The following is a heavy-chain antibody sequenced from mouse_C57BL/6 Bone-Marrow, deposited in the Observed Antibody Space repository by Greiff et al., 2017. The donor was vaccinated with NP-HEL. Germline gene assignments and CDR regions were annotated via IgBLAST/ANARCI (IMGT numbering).Heavy chain of an antibody. V-gene: IGHV5-9-1*02. CDR2: ISSGGDYI. D-gene: IGHD1-1*01. CDR1: GFTFSSYA. Sequence: EVKVVESGEGLVKPGGSLKLSCAASGFTFSSYAMSWVRQTPEKRLEWVAYISSGGDYIYYADTVKGRFTISRDKARNTLYLQMSRLKSEDTAMYYCTREYYGSSYGDWGQGTLVTVSA. CDR3: TREYYGSSYGD. J-gene: IGHJ3*01.